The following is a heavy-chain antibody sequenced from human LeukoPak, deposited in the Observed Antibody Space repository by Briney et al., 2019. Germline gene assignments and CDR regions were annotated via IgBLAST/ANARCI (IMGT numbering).Heavy chain of an antibody. CDR2: IYHSGNT. CDR1: GYSISSGYY. Sequence: PSETLSLTCAVSGYSISSGYYWGWIRQPPGQGLDWIASIYHSGNTYYNPSLKSRVTISVDTSKNQFSLKLSSVTAADTAVYYCARQVSWSIFGGNWFDHWGQGTLVTVSS. J-gene: IGHJ5*02. CDR3: ARQVSWSIFGGNWFDH. V-gene: IGHV4-38-2*01. D-gene: IGHD3-3*01.